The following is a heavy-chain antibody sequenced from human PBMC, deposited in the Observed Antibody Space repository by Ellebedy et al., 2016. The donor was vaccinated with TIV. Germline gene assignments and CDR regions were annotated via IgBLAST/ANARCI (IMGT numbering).Heavy chain of an antibody. D-gene: IGHD6-19*01. V-gene: IGHV4-39*01. CDR2: IYYSGST. CDR3: ARTTPIAVAY. J-gene: IGHJ4*02. CDR1: GGSISSSSYY. Sequence: MPSETLSLTCTVSGGSISSSSYYWGWIRQPPGKGLEWIGSIYYSGSTYYNPSLKSRVTISVDTSKNQFSLKLSSVTAADTAVYYCARTTPIAVAYWGQGTLVTVSS.